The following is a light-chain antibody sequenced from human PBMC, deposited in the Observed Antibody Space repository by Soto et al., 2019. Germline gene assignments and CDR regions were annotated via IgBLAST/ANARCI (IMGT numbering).Light chain of an antibody. CDR1: QGISSW. Sequence: DIQMTQSPSSVSASVGDRVIITCRARQGISSWLAWYQQKPGEAPKLLIFAASRLHNGVPARFSGSGSGTDFTLTISDLQPEDFATYYCQQADSFPLTFGGGTKVEIK. J-gene: IGKJ4*01. CDR2: AAS. CDR3: QQADSFPLT. V-gene: IGKV1D-12*01.